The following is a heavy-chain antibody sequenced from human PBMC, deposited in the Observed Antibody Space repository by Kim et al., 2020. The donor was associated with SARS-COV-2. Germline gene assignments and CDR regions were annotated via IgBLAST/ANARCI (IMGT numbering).Heavy chain of an antibody. CDR1: GFTVSSNY. CDR2: IYSGGST. D-gene: IGHD3-22*01. J-gene: IGHJ4*02. V-gene: IGHV3-53*01. CDR3: ARAAQEYYYDSSGYLDD. Sequence: GGSLRLSCAASGFTVSSNYMSWVRQAPGKGLEWVSVIYSGGSTYYADSVKGRFTISRDNSKNTLYLQMNSLRAEDTAVYYCARAAQEYYYDSSGYLDDWGQGTPVTGSS.